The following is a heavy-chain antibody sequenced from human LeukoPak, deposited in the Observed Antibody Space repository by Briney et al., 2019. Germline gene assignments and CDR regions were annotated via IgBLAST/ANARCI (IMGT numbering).Heavy chain of an antibody. CDR1: GFTFSSYG. Sequence: GGSLRLSCAASGFTFSSYGMHWVRQAPGKGLEWVAVISYDGSNKYYADSVKGRFTISRDNSKNTLYLQMNSLRAEDTAVYYRAKDQGDHWGQGTLVTVSS. CDR2: ISYDGSNK. J-gene: IGHJ4*02. CDR3: AKDQGDH. V-gene: IGHV3-30*18.